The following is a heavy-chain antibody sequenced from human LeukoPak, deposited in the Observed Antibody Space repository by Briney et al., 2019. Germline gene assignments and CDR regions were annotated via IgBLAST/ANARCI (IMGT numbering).Heavy chain of an antibody. J-gene: IGHJ4*02. CDR1: GFTFSSYS. Sequence: GGSLRLSCAVSGFTFSSYSMNRVRQAPGKGLEWVSYSSSSSSTIYYADSVKGRFTISRDNAKNSLYLQMNSLRDEDTAVYYCARAPGGSPDYWGQGTLVTVSS. V-gene: IGHV3-48*02. CDR2: SSSSSSTI. CDR3: ARAPGGSPDY. D-gene: IGHD4-23*01.